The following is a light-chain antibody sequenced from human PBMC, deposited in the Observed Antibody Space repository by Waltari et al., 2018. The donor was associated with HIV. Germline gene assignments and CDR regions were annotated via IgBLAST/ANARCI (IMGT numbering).Light chain of an antibody. J-gene: IGKJ3*01. CDR2: AAS. Sequence: AIRMTQSPSSFSASTGDRVTIPCRASQGISSYLAWYQQKPGKAPKLLIYAASTLQSGVPSRFSGSGSGTDFTLTISCLQSEDFATYYCQQYYSYLRFTFGPGTKVDIK. CDR3: QQYYSYLRFT. V-gene: IGKV1-8*01. CDR1: QGISSY.